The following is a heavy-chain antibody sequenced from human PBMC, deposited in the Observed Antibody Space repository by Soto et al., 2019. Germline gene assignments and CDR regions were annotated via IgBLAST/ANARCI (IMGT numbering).Heavy chain of an antibody. V-gene: IGHV4-4*07. J-gene: IGHJ5*02. CDR3: ARDLYGDIVVKGGYNWFDP. CDR2: IYTSGST. CDR1: GGSISSYY. D-gene: IGHD2-15*01. Sequence: SETLSLTCTVSGGSISSYYWSWIRQPAGKGLEWIGRIYTSGSTNYNPSTKSRVTMSVDTSKNQFSLKLSSVTAADTAVYYWARDLYGDIVVKGGYNWFDPWGQGTLVTVSS.